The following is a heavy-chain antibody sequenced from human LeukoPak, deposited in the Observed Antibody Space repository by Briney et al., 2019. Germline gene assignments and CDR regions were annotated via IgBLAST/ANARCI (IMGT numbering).Heavy chain of an antibody. CDR2: IVVGSGNT. CDR3: AASSRGYYDFWSGDIDY. J-gene: IGHJ4*02. V-gene: IGHV1-58*01. Sequence: GASVKVSCKASGFTFTSSAVQWVRQARGQRLEWIGWIVVGSGNTNYAQKFQERVTITRDMSTSTAYMELSSLRSEDTAVYYCAASSRGYYDFWSGDIDYWGQGTLVTVSS. D-gene: IGHD3-3*01. CDR1: GFTFTSSA.